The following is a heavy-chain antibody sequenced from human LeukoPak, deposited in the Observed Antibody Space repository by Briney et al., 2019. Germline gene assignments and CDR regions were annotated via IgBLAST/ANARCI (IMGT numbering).Heavy chain of an antibody. D-gene: IGHD1-26*01. CDR3: ARDIYRSGSYYIHGFDY. CDR2: IYYSGST. J-gene: IGHJ4*02. Sequence: SETLSLTCTVSGGSISSSSYYWGWIRQPPGKGLEWIGSIYYSGSTYYNPSLKSRVTISVDTSKNQFSLKLSSVTAADTAVYYCARDIYRSGSYYIHGFDYWGQGTLVTVSS. CDR1: GGSISSSSYY. V-gene: IGHV4-39*07.